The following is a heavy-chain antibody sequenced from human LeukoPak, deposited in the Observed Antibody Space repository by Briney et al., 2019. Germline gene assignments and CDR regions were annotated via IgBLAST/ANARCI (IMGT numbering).Heavy chain of an antibody. D-gene: IGHD5-12*01. CDR3: ARNSGLADC. CDR1: GYTFTNYD. Sequence: ASVNVSCKASGYTFTNYDISWVRQATGQGLEWMGWMNPNSGNTGYAGKFQGRVTMTRDTSINTDYMELRSLRSEDTAVYYCARNSGLADCWGQGTLVTVSS. CDR2: MNPNSGNT. J-gene: IGHJ4*02. V-gene: IGHV1-8*01.